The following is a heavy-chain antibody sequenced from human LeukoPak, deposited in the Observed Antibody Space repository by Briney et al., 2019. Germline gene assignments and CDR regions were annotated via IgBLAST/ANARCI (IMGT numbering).Heavy chain of an antibody. V-gene: IGHV5-10-1*01. J-gene: IGHJ4*02. Sequence: GESLTISCKGSGYSFTNYWISWVRQMPGKGLEWMGRIGPSGSYTKYSPSFEGHVTISVDKSISTAFLQWNSLQASDSAMYYCATGASKVTTDFANYWGQGTQVAVSS. CDR1: GYSFTNYW. CDR2: IGPSGSYT. D-gene: IGHD4-17*01. CDR3: ATGASKVTTDFANY.